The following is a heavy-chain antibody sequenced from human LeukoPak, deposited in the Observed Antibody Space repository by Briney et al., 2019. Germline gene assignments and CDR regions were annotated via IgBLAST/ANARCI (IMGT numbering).Heavy chain of an antibody. J-gene: IGHJ3*02. CDR2: INPSDGSI. V-gene: IGHV1-46*01. CDR3: ARDGYSGYDYDAFDI. Sequence: ASVKVSCKASGYTFTTYYMHWLRQAPGQGLEWMGIINPSDGSIVYAPKFQGRVTVTRGMSTSTVYMELSSLRSEDTAVYYCARDGYSGYDYDAFDIWGQGTLVTVSS. CDR1: GYTFTTYY. D-gene: IGHD5-12*01.